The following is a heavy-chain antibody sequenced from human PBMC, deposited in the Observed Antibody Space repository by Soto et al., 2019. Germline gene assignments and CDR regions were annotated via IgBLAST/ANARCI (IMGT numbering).Heavy chain of an antibody. Sequence: SETLSLTCAVSGGSINSGGDSWNWIRQPPGQGLEWIGYIYHSGSTSYNPSLQSRVAISVDRSRNQFSLKLRSVTAADTAVYYCARGPLLWVGELVPLSYFDFWGQGTLVTVSS. CDR3: ARGPLLWVGELVPLSYFDF. CDR2: IYHSGST. J-gene: IGHJ4*02. D-gene: IGHD3-10*01. CDR1: GGSINSGGDS. V-gene: IGHV4-30-2*01.